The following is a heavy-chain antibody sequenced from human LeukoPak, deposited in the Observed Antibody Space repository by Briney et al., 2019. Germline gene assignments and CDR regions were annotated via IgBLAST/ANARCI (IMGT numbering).Heavy chain of an antibody. D-gene: IGHD3-10*01. CDR2: IYYSGST. J-gene: IGHJ6*02. CDR1: GGSISSYY. CDR3: ARHEPHGPYYYGSERSYYYYGMDV. Sequence: SETLSLTCTVSGGSISSYYWSWIRQPPGKGLEWIGYIYYSGSTNYNPSLKSRVTISVDTSKNQFSLKLSSVTAADTAVYYCARHEPHGPYYYGSERSYYYYGMDVWGQGTTVTVSS. V-gene: IGHV4-59*08.